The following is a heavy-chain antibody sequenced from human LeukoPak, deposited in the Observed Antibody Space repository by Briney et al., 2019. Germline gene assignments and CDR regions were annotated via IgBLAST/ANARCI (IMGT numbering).Heavy chain of an antibody. CDR2: ISSSPGSSTI. J-gene: IGHJ4*02. D-gene: IGHD5-12*01. CDR1: GFTFSNHG. Sequence: GGSLRLSCAASGFTFSNHGMNWVRQAPGKGLKWLSYISSSPGSSTIDYADSVKGRFTISRDNSKNTLYLQMNSLRAEDTAVYYCARGPSGYHNTGGQGTLVTDSS. V-gene: IGHV3-48*01. CDR3: ARGPSGYHNT.